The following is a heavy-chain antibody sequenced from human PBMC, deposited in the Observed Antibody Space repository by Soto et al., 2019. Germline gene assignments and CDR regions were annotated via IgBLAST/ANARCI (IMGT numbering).Heavy chain of an antibody. CDR1: GYSFASYW. CDR2: IYPGDSDT. V-gene: IGHV5-51*01. CDR3: ARQRSIAAANIKAFDI. Sequence: GESLKISCKGSGYSFASYWIGWVRQVPGKGLEWMGIIYPGDSDTRYSPSFQGQVTISADKSISTAYLQWSSLKASDTAMYYCARQRSIAAANIKAFDIWGQGTMVTVSS. J-gene: IGHJ3*02. D-gene: IGHD6-13*01.